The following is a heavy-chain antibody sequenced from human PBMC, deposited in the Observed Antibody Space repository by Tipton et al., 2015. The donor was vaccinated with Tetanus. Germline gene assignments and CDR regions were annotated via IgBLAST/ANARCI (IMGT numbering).Heavy chain of an antibody. Sequence: QVQLVQSGAEVRRPGASVKVSCKTSGYTFTSYNINWVRKAPGQGLEWMGWMNPNSGDSGYAQRFQGRVSMTRNTTISTAYLEVSSLRGEDTSVYYCVKHLIPGRAYFDSWGLGTLVTVSS. CDR2: MNPNSGDS. D-gene: IGHD2-2*01. J-gene: IGHJ4*02. CDR3: VKHLIPGRAYFDS. CDR1: GYTFTSYN. V-gene: IGHV1-8*01.